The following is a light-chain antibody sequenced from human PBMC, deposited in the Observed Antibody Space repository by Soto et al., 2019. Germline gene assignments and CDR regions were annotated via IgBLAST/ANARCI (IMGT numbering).Light chain of an antibody. CDR3: QQYYSYSLYT. Sequence: DVQMTQYPSTLSASVGDRVTITCRVSQSIRGWLAWYQQKPGKAPKLLIYDASNLESGVPSRFSGSGYGTEFTLTIINLQPDDFATYYCQQYYSYSLYTFGQGTK. J-gene: IGKJ2*01. CDR2: DAS. CDR1: QSIRGW. V-gene: IGKV1-5*01.